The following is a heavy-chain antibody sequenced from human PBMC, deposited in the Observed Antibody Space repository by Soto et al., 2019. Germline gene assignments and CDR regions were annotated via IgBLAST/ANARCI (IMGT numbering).Heavy chain of an antibody. J-gene: IGHJ4*02. CDR2: ISGSGGST. CDR3: ARRGSGSDYDY. D-gene: IGHD1-26*01. CDR1: GFTFSSYA. Sequence: EVQLLESGGGLVQPGGSLRLSCVASGFTFSSYAMRWVRQAPVKGLEWVSAISGSGGSTYYADSVKGRFTISRDNSKNTLYLEMNSLSAEATAVYYCARRGSGSDYDYWGQGTPVTVSS. V-gene: IGHV3-23*01.